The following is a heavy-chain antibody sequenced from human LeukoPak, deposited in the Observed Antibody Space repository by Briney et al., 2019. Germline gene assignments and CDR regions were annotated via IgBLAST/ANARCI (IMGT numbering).Heavy chain of an antibody. CDR3: ARSFADY. CDR2: IYYSGST. Sequence: SETLSLTCTDSGGSISSYYWSWIRQPPGKGLEWIGYIYYSGSTYYNPSLKSRVTISVDTSKNQFSLKLSSVAAADTAVYYCARSFADYWGQGTLVTVSS. J-gene: IGHJ4*02. V-gene: IGHV4-59*01. CDR1: GGSISSYY.